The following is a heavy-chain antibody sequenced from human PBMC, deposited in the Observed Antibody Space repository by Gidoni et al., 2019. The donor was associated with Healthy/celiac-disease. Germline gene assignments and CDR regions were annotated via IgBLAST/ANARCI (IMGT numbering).Heavy chain of an antibody. D-gene: IGHD3-9*01. J-gene: IGHJ6*02. CDR2: IYYSGST. Sequence: QVQLQESGPGLVKPSETLSLTCTVSGCSLSSYYWRWIRQPPGKGLEWIGYIYYSGSTNYNPSLKSRVTISVDTSKNQFSLKLSSVTAADTAVYYCARGALLRYFDWLLRDGNYYYYGMDVWGQGTTVTVSS. CDR1: GCSLSSYY. CDR3: ARGALLRYFDWLLRDGNYYYYGMDV. V-gene: IGHV4-59*01.